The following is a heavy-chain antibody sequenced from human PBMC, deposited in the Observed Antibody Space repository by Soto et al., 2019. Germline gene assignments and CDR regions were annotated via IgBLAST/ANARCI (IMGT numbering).Heavy chain of an antibody. V-gene: IGHV3-72*01. Sequence: EVQLVESGGGLVQPGGSLRLSCAASGFTFSAHYMDWVRQAPGKGLEWVGRIKNKANSYTTEYAASVEGRFTISREDSQNSLYLQMNSLKTEDTAVYYCARVSLVGPSGGRYFDYWGQGSQVAASS. J-gene: IGHJ4*02. CDR1: GFTFSAHY. CDR2: IKNKANSYTT. D-gene: IGHD1-26*01. CDR3: ARVSLVGPSGGRYFDY.